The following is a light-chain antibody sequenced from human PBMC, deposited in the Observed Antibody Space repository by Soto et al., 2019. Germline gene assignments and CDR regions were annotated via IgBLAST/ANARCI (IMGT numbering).Light chain of an antibody. CDR3: QQRSNLPFT. Sequence: LTRSPATLSLSPAERATLSCRASQSVSSYLAWYQQKPGQAPRLLIYDASNRATGIPARFSGSGSGTDFTLTISSLEPEDFAVYYCQQRSNLPFTFGQGTRLEIK. CDR1: QSVSSY. J-gene: IGKJ5*01. CDR2: DAS. V-gene: IGKV3-11*01.